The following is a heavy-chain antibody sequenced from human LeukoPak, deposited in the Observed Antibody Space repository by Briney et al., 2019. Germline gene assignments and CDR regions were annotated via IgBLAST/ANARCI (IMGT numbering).Heavy chain of an antibody. CDR2: INPNSGGT. CDR3: ARDSEWKGYYYGSGSYYNHFDY. V-gene: IGHV1-2*02. CDR1: GYTFTGYY. J-gene: IGHJ4*02. D-gene: IGHD3-10*01. Sequence: ASVKVSRKASGYTFTGYYMHWVRQAPGQELEWMGWINPNSGGTHYAQKFQGRVTLTRDTSISTAYMELSRLRSDDTAVYYCARDSEWKGYYYGSGSYYNHFDYWGQGTLVTVSS.